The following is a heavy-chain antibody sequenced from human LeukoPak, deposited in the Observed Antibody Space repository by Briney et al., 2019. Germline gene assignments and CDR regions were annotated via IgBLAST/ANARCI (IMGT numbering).Heavy chain of an antibody. V-gene: IGHV3-30*04. CDR3: AKELTHTSHNWFDP. D-gene: IGHD2-2*01. CDR2: ISYDGSNK. J-gene: IGHJ5*02. Sequence: GGSLRLSCAASGFTFSSYAMHWVRQAPGKGLEWVAVISYDGSNKYYADSVKGRFTISRDNSKNTLYLQMNSLRAEDTAVYYCAKELTHTSHNWFDPWGQGTLVTVSS. CDR1: GFTFSSYA.